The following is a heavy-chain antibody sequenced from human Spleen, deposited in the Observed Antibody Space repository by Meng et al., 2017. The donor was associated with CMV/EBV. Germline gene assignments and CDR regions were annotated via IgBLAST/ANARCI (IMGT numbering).Heavy chain of an antibody. J-gene: IGHJ3*02. Sequence: SETLSLTCTVSGYSISSGYYWGWIRQPPGKGLEWIGSIYHSRSTYYNTSLKSRVTISVDTSKNQFSLKPISVTAADTAVYYCARSSGAIWGQGTMVTVSS. CDR3: ARSSGAI. V-gene: IGHV4-38-2*02. CDR1: GYSISSGYY. CDR2: IYHSRST. D-gene: IGHD6-6*01.